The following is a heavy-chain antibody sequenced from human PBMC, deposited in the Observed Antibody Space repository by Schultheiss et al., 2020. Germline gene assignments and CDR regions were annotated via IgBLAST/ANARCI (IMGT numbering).Heavy chain of an antibody. Sequence: GGSLRLSCAASGFTFSSYSMNWVRQAPGKGLEWVSSISSSSSYIYYADSVKGRFTISRDNAKNSLYLQMNSLRAEDTAVYYCARDPTYDSADYYYGMDVWGQGTTVTVSS. CDR3: ARDPTYDSADYYYGMDV. V-gene: IGHV3-21*01. J-gene: IGHJ6*02. D-gene: IGHD3-22*01. CDR2: ISSSSSYI. CDR1: GFTFSSYS.